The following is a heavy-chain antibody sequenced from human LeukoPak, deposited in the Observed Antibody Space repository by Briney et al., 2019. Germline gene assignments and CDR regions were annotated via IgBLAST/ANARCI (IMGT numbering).Heavy chain of an antibody. V-gene: IGHV4-39*07. J-gene: IGHJ4*02. CDR3: ARNFSSGWFDY. D-gene: IGHD6-19*01. CDR1: GGSISSSNYY. CDR2: IYYSGST. Sequence: KPSETLSLTCIVSGGSISSSNYYWGWIRQPPGKGLEWIGSIYYSGSTSYKQSLKSRVTISVDTSKNQFSLKLSSVTAEDTAVYYCARNFSSGWFDYWGQGTLVTVSS.